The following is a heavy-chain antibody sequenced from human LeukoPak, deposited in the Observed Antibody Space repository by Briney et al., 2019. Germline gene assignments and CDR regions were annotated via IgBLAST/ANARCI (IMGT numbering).Heavy chain of an antibody. CDR2: VSPHNGDT. CDR1: GYTFTSYN. D-gene: IGHD3-22*01. CDR3: VRHYYDYVAFDN. J-gene: IGHJ3*02. Sequence: GASVTVSCKASGYTFTSYNINRFRQAPGRGFEWLGYVSPHNGDTGYTQNFQGRVTMTRDTSINTAYMELSSLTSEDTAVYYCVRHYYDYVAFDNWVQGTMVSVSS. V-gene: IGHV1-8*01.